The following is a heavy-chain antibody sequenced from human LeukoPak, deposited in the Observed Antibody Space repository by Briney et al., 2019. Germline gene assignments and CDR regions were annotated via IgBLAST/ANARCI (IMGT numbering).Heavy chain of an antibody. D-gene: IGHD3-22*01. Sequence: ASVKVSCKASGYTFTSYAMNWVRQAPGQGLEWMGWINTNTGNPTYAQGFTGRFVFSLDTSVSTAYLQISSLKAEDTAVYYCARFGNGGGYDSNGYHDYWGQGTLVTVSS. CDR1: GYTFTSYA. CDR3: ARFGNGGGYDSNGYHDY. CDR2: INTNTGNP. V-gene: IGHV7-4-1*02. J-gene: IGHJ4*02.